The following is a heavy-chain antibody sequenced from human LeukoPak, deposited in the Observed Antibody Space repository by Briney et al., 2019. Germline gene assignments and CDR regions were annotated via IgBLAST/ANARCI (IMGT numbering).Heavy chain of an antibody. CDR2: TYYRSKWYN. J-gene: IGHJ4*02. CDR3: ARVVSRGWEDFDY. Sequence: SQTLSLTCAISGDSVSSNSADWNWIRQSPSRGLEWLGRTYYRSKWYNDYAVSVKSRITINPDTPKNQFSLQLNSVTPEDTAVYYCARVVSRGWEDFDYWGQGTLVTVSS. CDR1: GDSVSSNSAD. D-gene: IGHD6-19*01. V-gene: IGHV6-1*01.